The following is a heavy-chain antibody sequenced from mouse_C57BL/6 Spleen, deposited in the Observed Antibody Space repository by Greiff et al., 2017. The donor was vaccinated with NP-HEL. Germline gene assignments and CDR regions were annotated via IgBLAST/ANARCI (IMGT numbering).Heavy chain of an antibody. CDR1: GYTFTDYE. Sequence: VQLQQSGAELVRPGASVTLSCKASGYTFTDYEMHWVKQTPVHGLEWIGAIDPETGGTAYNQKFKGKAILTADKSSSTAYMELRSLTSEDSAVYYCTRGGLPAWVAYWGQGTLVTVSA. D-gene: IGHD2-4*01. J-gene: IGHJ3*01. CDR2: IDPETGGT. CDR3: TRGGLPAWVAY. V-gene: IGHV1-15*01.